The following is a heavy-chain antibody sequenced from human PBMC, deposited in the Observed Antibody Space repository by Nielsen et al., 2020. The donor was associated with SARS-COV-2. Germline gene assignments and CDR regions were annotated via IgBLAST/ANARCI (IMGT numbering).Heavy chain of an antibody. Sequence: SETLSLTCAVSGGSISSGGYSWSWIRQPPGKGLEWIGYIYHSGSTYYNPSLKSRVTISVDRSKNQFSLKLSSVTAADTAVYYCARGEDSSGYYLGAFDIWGQGTMVTVSS. CDR1: GGSISSGGYS. V-gene: IGHV4-30-2*01. D-gene: IGHD3-22*01. CDR3: ARGEDSSGYYLGAFDI. CDR2: IYHSGST. J-gene: IGHJ3*02.